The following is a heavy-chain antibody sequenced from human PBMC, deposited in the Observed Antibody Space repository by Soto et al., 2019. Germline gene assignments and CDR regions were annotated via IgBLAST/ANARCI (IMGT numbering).Heavy chain of an antibody. D-gene: IGHD6-19*01. Sequence: QVQLVQSGAEVKKPGSSVKVSYKVSGGTFSNYAIDWVRLAPGHGLEWMGGIVPIFGTTYYTQKFQGRATIIADDSTTTAYLEMSSLRSEDTAIYYCARVEAVAGLYNYHGLDVWGQGPAVTVSS. J-gene: IGHJ6*02. CDR3: ARVEAVAGLYNYHGLDV. V-gene: IGHV1-69*12. CDR1: GGTFSNYA. CDR2: IVPIFGTT.